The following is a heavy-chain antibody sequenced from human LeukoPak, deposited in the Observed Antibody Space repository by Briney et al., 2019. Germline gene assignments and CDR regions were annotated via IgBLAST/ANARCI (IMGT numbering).Heavy chain of an antibody. J-gene: IGHJ4*02. CDR3: ARDSWSSGSL. CDR1: GFTFSSYS. V-gene: IGHV3-21*01. Sequence: GGSLRLFCAASGFTFSSYSMNWVRQAPGKALECVPSITSRSSYILYADSVKGSFNISRDSAKNSLYLQMNSRRAEDTAVYYCARDSWSSGSLWGQGTLVTVSS. D-gene: IGHD6-19*01. CDR2: ITSRSSYI.